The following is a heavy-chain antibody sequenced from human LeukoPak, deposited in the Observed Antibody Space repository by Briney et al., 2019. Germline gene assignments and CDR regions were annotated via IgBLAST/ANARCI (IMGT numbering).Heavy chain of an antibody. D-gene: IGHD3-16*01. V-gene: IGHV3-30*02. J-gene: IGHJ4*02. CDR2: IRDGSNK. CDR1: GFTFSNYG. CDR3: AKDWGVYFDY. Sequence: PGGSLRLSCAASGFTFSNYGMNWVRQAPGKGLEWVAFIRDGSNKYYADSVKGRFTISRDNFKNTLYLEMNSLRAEDTAVYYCAKDWGVYFDYWGQGTLVTVSS.